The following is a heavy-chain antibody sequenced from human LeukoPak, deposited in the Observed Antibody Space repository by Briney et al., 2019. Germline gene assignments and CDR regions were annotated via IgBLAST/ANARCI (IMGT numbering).Heavy chain of an antibody. Sequence: NPSETLFLTCTVSGGSISSSSYYWGWIRQPPGKGLEWIGSIYYSGSTYYNPSLKSRVTISVDTSKNQFSLKLSSVTAADTAVYYCARHPCTSSCRGGFDYWGQGTLVTVSS. D-gene: IGHD2-2*01. V-gene: IGHV4-39*07. CDR1: GGSISSSSYY. CDR2: IYYSGST. J-gene: IGHJ4*02. CDR3: ARHPCTSSCRGGFDY.